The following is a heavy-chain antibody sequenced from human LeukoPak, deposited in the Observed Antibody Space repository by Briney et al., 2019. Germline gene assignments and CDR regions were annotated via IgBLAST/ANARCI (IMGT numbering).Heavy chain of an antibody. CDR2: IYYSGST. CDR3: ARSAPSVEIGGWFDP. CDR1: GGSISSGGYY. V-gene: IGHV4-31*03. Sequence: TLSLTCTVSGGSISSGGYYWSWIRQHPGRGLEWIGYIYYSGSTYYNPSLKSRVTISVDTSKNQFSLKLSSVTAADTAVYYCARSAPSVEIGGWFDPWGQGTLVTVSS. J-gene: IGHJ5*02.